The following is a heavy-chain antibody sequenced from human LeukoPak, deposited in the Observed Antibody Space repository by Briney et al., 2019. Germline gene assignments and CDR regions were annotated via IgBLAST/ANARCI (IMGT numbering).Heavy chain of an antibody. D-gene: IGHD6-13*01. V-gene: IGHV3-74*01. CDR1: GFTFSSYS. Sequence: GGSLRLSCAASGFTFSSYSMNWVRQAPGTGLVWVSRINTDGSSTSYADSVKGRFTISRDNAKNSLYLQMNSLRAEDTALYYCAKGLGGSSLDYWGQGTLVTVSS. CDR2: INTDGSST. J-gene: IGHJ4*02. CDR3: AKGLGGSSLDY.